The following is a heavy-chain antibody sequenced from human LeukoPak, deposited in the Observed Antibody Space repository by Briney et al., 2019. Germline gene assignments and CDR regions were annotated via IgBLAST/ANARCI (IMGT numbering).Heavy chain of an antibody. CDR1: GYTFTGYY. Sequence: ASVKVSCKASGYTFTGYYMHWVRQAPGQGLEWMGWINPNSGGTNYAQKFQGRVTMTRDTSISTAYMELSRLRSDDTAVYYCARVAQHRYYYDSSAFRYYFDYWGQGTLVTVSS. J-gene: IGHJ4*02. CDR3: ARVAQHRYYYDSSAFRYYFDY. CDR2: INPNSGGT. D-gene: IGHD3-22*01. V-gene: IGHV1-2*02.